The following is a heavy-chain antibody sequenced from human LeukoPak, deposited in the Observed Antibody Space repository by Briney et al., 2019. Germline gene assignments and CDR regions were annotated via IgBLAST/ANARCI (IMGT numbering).Heavy chain of an antibody. CDR2: ISGSGGST. CDR3: AKSGSGWYGAYYFDY. V-gene: IGHV3-23*01. D-gene: IGHD6-19*01. J-gene: IGHJ4*02. Sequence: GGSLRLSCAASGFTFSSYAMSWVRQAPGKGLEWVSAISGSGGSTYYADSVKGRFTISRDNSKNTLYLQMNSLRAEDTAVYYCAKSGSGWYGAYYFDYWGQGTLVTVSS. CDR1: GFTFSSYA.